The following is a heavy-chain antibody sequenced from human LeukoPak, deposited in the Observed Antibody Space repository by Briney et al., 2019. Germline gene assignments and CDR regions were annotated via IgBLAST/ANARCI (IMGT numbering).Heavy chain of an antibody. Sequence: GGSLRLSCAASGFTFSYYAMNWVRQAPGKGLEWVANIKQDGSEKYYVDSVKGRFTISRDNAKNSLYLQMNSLRAEDTAVYYCARDGYYYDSSGYYYYFDYWGQGTLVTVSS. CDR3: ARDGYYYDSSGYYYYFDY. CDR2: IKQDGSEK. J-gene: IGHJ4*02. D-gene: IGHD3-22*01. CDR1: GFTFSYYA. V-gene: IGHV3-7*01.